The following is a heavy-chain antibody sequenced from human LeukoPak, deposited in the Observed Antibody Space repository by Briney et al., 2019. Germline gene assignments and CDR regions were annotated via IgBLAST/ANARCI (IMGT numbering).Heavy chain of an antibody. CDR2: ISYDGSNK. D-gene: IGHD3-22*01. CDR1: GFTFSSYG. CDR3: AKSGDSTGFWDFDY. Sequence: PGGSLRLSCAASGFTFSSYGIHWVRQAPGKGLEWVAVISYDGSNKYYADSVKGRFTISRDNSKNTLYLQMNSLRAEDTAVYYCAKSGDSTGFWDFDYWGQGTLVTVS. V-gene: IGHV3-30*18. J-gene: IGHJ4*02.